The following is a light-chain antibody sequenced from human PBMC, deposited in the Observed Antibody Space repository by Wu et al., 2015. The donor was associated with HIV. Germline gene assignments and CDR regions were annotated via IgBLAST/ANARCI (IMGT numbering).Light chain of an antibody. V-gene: IGKV3-20*01. CDR1: QSVSSSY. CDR3: HQYGSSPT. Sequence: EIVLTQSPGTLSLSPGERATLSCRASQSVSSSYLAWYQQKPGQAPRLLIYGASSRANGIPDRFSGYGSGTDFTLIITRLEPEDFAVYYCHQYGSSPTFGQGTKVDLK. J-gene: IGKJ1*01. CDR2: GAS.